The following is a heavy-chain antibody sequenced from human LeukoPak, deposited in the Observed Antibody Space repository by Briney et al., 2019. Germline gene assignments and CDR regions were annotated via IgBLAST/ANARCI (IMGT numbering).Heavy chain of an antibody. CDR3: ARLVDPRAPYYYDSSGYYMDY. J-gene: IGHJ4*02. CDR1: GGSISSYY. V-gene: IGHV4-59*08. CDR2: IYYSGST. Sequence: SETLSLTCTVSGGSISSYYWSWIRQPPGKGLEWIGYIYYSGSTNYNPSLKSRVTISVDTSKNQFSLKLSSVTAADTAVYYCARLVDPRAPYYYDSSGYYMDYWGQGTLVTVSS. D-gene: IGHD3-22*01.